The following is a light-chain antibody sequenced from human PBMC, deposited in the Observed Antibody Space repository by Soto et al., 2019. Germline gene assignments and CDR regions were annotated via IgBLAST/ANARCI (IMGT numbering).Light chain of an antibody. Sequence: ETVLTQSPGTLSLSPGERVTLSCRASQSVCSRCLAWYQQKPGQSPRLLIYGASSRATGIPDRFSGSGSGTDFTLTISRLDPEDFAVYYCPQYGTTPWTFGQGTKVGIK. CDR3: PQYGTTPWT. CDR2: GAS. CDR1: QSVCSRC. J-gene: IGKJ1*01. V-gene: IGKV3-20*01.